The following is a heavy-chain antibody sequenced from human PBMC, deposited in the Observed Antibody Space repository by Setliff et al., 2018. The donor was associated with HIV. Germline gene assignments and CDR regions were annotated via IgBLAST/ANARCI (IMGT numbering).Heavy chain of an antibody. V-gene: IGHV4-59*12. CDR2: IAYSGTTMYT. Sequence: SETLSLTCTVSGGSISGYYWSWIRQTPGKGLEWIADIAYSGTTMYTNYNPSLESRVIISEDTSRDQFFLKLTSVTADDTGIYYCARGPPFAYWGQGLLVTVSS. J-gene: IGHJ4*02. CDR1: GGSISGYY. CDR3: ARGPPFAY.